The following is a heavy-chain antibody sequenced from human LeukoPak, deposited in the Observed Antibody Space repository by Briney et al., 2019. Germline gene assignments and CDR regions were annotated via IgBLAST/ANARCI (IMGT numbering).Heavy chain of an antibody. CDR2: VIPILGIA. CDR1: GGTFSSYA. V-gene: IGHV1-69*04. D-gene: IGHD5-24*01. J-gene: IGHJ4*02. CDR3: ARDLSGMATIRYFDY. Sequence: SVKVSCKASGGTFSSYAISWVRQAPGQGLEWMGRVIPILGIANYAQKFQGRVTITADKSTSTAYMELSSLRSEDTAVYYCARDLSGMATIRYFDYWGQGTLVTVSS.